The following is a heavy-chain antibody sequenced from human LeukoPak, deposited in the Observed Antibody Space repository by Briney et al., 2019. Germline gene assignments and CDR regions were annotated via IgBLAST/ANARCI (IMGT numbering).Heavy chain of an antibody. CDR1: GGTFSSYA. CDR2: IIPIFGTA. Sequence: GASVKVSCKASGGTFSSYAISWVRQAPGQGLEWMGGIIPIFGTANYAQKFQGRVTITADESTSTAYMELSSLRSEDTAVYYCARRYCSSTSCYVGGDRYWFDPWGQGTLVTVSS. V-gene: IGHV1-69*13. J-gene: IGHJ5*02. D-gene: IGHD2-2*01. CDR3: ARRYCSSTSCYVGGDRYWFDP.